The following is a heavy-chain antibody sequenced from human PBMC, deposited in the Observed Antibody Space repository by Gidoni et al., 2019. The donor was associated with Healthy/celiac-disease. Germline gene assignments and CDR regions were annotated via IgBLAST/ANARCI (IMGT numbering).Heavy chain of an antibody. CDR2: IYYSGST. Sequence: IGSIYYSGSTYYNPSLKSRVTISVDTSKNQFSLKLSSVTAADTAVYYCARGIVATTNPSAFDIWGQGTMVTVSS. D-gene: IGHD5-12*01. CDR3: ARGIVATTNPSAFDI. J-gene: IGHJ3*02. V-gene: IGHV4-39*07.